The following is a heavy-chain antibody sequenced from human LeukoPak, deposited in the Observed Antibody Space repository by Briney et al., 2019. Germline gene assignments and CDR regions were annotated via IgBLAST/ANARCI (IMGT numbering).Heavy chain of an antibody. J-gene: IGHJ4*02. V-gene: IGHV3-30-3*01. D-gene: IGHD3-10*01. CDR1: GFTFSSYA. Sequence: GGSLRLSCAASGFTFSSYAMHWVRQAPGKGLEWVAVISYDGSNKYYADSVKGRFTISRDNSKNTLYLQMNSLRAEDTAVYYCARDHASGSYSDYWGQGTLVTVSS. CDR2: ISYDGSNK. CDR3: ARDHASGSYSDY.